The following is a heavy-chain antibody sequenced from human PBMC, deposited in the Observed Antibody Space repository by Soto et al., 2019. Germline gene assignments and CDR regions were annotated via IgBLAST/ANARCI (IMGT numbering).Heavy chain of an antibody. Sequence: SETLSLTCAVSGGSISSGGYSWSWIRQPPGKGLEWIGYIYHSGSTYYNPSLKSRVTISVDRSKNQFSLKLSSVTAADTAVYYFATSTIFGVVGPKGDYYGMDVWGQGTTVTVSS. D-gene: IGHD3-3*01. V-gene: IGHV4-30-2*01. CDR2: IYHSGST. CDR1: GGSISSGGYS. J-gene: IGHJ6*02. CDR3: ATSTIFGVVGPKGDYYGMDV.